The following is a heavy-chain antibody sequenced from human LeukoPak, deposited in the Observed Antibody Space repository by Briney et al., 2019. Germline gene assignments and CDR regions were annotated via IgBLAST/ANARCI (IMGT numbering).Heavy chain of an antibody. CDR2: IKDVGSMT. D-gene: IGHD2-2*01. CDR1: GFTFSNYW. Sequence: GGSLRLSCAASGFTFSNYWMHWVRQVPGKGLVWVSRIKDVGSMTDYADSVKGRFTISRDNSKNTLYLQMNSLRAEDTAVYYCAKWGYCSSTSCLGAFEYWGQGTLVTVSS. J-gene: IGHJ4*02. CDR3: AKWGYCSSTSCLGAFEY. V-gene: IGHV3-74*01.